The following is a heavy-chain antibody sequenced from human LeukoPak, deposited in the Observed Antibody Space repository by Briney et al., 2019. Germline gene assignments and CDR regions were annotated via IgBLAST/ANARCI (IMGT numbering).Heavy chain of an antibody. J-gene: IGHJ3*02. CDR1: GSSITAFY. D-gene: IGHD3-10*01. CDR2: FQYSGNS. V-gene: IGHV4-59*01. Sequence: SETLSLTCNVSGSSITAFYWSWIRQSPGKGLEWIGSFQYSGNSNYNPSLKSRVAMSVDTSKRQLSLRLTSVTAADTAVYYCARGLTHGGEEYFGPPGPNDAFDIWGQGTMVTVSS. CDR3: ARGLTHGGEEYFGPPGPNDAFDI.